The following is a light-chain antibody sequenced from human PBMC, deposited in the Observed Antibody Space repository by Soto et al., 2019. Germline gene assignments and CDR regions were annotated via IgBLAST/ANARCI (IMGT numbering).Light chain of an antibody. J-gene: IGLJ1*01. Sequence: QSALTQAPSISGAPGQRVTISCTGSSSNIGAGYDVHWFQPFPGTAPRLLIHGNNNRPSGVPDRFSGSESGTSASLAIAGLQAGDEAIYYCQSFDSDLSAFVFGTGTKVTVL. CDR3: QSFDSDLSAFV. CDR1: SSNIGAGYD. V-gene: IGLV1-40*01. CDR2: GNN.